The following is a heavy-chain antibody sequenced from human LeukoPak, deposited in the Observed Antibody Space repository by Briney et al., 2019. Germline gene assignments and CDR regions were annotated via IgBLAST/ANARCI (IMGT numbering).Heavy chain of an antibody. V-gene: IGHV3-23*01. Sequence: GGSLRLSCAASGFTFSSYAMSWVRQAPGKGLEWVSAISGSGGTTYDADSVQGRFTISRDNSKNTLYLQMNSLRAEDTAVYYCAKIPGWRLNDAFDIWGQGTMVTVSS. CDR1: GFTFSSYA. CDR3: AKIPGWRLNDAFDI. J-gene: IGHJ3*02. CDR2: ISGSGGTT. D-gene: IGHD2-21*02.